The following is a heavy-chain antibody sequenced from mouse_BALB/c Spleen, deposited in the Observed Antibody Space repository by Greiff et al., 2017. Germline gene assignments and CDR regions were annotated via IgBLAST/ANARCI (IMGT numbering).Heavy chain of an antibody. CDR1: GYTFTSYW. CDR2: INPSTGYT. D-gene: IGHD2-1*01. CDR3: ARSGGNYVGFAY. V-gene: IGHV1-7*01. Sequence: QVQLQQSGAELAKPGASVKMSCKASGYTFTSYWMHWVKQRPGQGLEWIGYINPSTGYTEYNQKFKDKATLTADKSSSTAYMQLSSLTSEDSAVYYCARSGGNYVGFAYWGQGTLVTVSA. J-gene: IGHJ3*01.